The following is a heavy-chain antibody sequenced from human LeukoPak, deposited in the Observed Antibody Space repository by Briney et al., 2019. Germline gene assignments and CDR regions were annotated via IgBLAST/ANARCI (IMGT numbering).Heavy chain of an antibody. J-gene: IGHJ4*02. Sequence: PGGSLRLSCAASGFTFSSYAMSWVRQAPGKGLEWVSAISGSGGSTYYAASVKGRFTIPRDNSKNTPYLQMNSLRAEDRAVYYCAKGGHYYDSSGYYGNYFDYWGQGTLVSVSS. V-gene: IGHV3-23*01. CDR2: ISGSGGST. CDR1: GFTFSSYA. CDR3: AKGGHYYDSSGYYGNYFDY. D-gene: IGHD3-22*01.